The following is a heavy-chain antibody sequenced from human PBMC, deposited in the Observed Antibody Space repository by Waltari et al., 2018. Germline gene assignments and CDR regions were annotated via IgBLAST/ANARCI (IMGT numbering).Heavy chain of an antibody. Sequence: QVQLQPWGAGLLKPSETLSLTCDVSGGSLSGYPWTWIRQAPGKGMEWIGEINESGRTTYNPSLESRVTVSIDTANNQVSLRVRAVTAADTAVYYCARVFGYYYYYMDVWGKGTTVTISS. V-gene: IGHV4-34*02. CDR1: GGSLSGYP. CDR3: ARVFGYYYYYMDV. J-gene: IGHJ6*03. CDR2: INESGRT. D-gene: IGHD3-3*01.